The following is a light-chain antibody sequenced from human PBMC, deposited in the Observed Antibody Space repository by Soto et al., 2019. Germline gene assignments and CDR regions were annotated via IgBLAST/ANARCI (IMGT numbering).Light chain of an antibody. J-gene: IGKJ4*01. CDR1: QSVSSSY. CDR3: QQLNSYPRT. Sequence: EIVLTQSPGTLSLSPGERATLSCRASQSVSSSYLAWYQQKPGQAPRLLIYGASSRATGIPDRFSGSGSGTDFTLTISRLEPEDFATYYCQQLNSYPRTFGGGTKVDI. V-gene: IGKV3-20*01. CDR2: GAS.